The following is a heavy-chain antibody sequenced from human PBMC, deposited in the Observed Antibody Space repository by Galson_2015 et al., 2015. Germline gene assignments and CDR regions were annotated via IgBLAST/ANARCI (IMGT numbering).Heavy chain of an antibody. CDR1: GFILGTQS. CDR2: IRSVRSSI. J-gene: IGHJ5*01. CDR3: ESGLGSTNKRDHRFDS. D-gene: IGHD3-10*01. V-gene: IGHV3-48*02. Sequence: SLRLSCAASGFILGTQSMNWVRQAPGKGLEWVSYIRSVRSSINYADSVKGRFTIYRDNAQNSLYLQMNNLRDEDTAVYYCESGLGSTNKRDHRFDSWGQGTLVTVSS.